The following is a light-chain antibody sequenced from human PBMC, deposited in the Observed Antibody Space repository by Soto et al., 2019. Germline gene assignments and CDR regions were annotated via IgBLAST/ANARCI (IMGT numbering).Light chain of an antibody. V-gene: IGKV3-20*01. CDR1: ETISRSY. Sequence: EIVLTQSPGTMSLSPGQRATLSCRASETISRSYFAWYQQTPGQAPRLLIYDASSRATGIPDRFSGSGSGTDFSLTISGLEPEDFAVYYCQQFVESPYTFGQETKLEIK. J-gene: IGKJ2*01. CDR3: QQFVESPYT. CDR2: DAS.